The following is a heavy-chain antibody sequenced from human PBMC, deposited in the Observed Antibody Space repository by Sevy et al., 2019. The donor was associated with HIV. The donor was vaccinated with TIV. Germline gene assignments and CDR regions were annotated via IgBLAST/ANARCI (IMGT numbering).Heavy chain of an antibody. CDR1: GYTFASYD. V-gene: IGHV1-8*01. CDR3: ARGSREVVSLVRGVIIMYYFDF. J-gene: IGHJ4*02. D-gene: IGHD3-10*01. Sequence: ASVKVSCKASGYTFASYDINWVRQATGQGLEWMGWITPNSGNTGYAQKFQGRVTMTTNTSIRTAFMELSSLRSEDTAVYYCARGSREVVSLVRGVIIMYYFDFWAQGTLVTVSS. CDR2: ITPNSGNT.